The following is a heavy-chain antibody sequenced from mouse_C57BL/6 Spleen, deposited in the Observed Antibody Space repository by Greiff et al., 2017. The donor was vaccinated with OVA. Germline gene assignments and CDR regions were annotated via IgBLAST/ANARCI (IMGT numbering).Heavy chain of an antibody. Sequence: EVHLVESGGGLVQPGGSMKLSCVASGFTFSNYWMNWVRQSPEKGLEWVAQIRLKSDNYATHYAESVKGRFTISRDDSKSSVNLQMNNLRAEDTGIYYCTAPSNWAFDYWGQGTTLTVSS. V-gene: IGHV6-3*01. CDR3: TAPSNWAFDY. CDR2: IRLKSDNYAT. D-gene: IGHD4-1*01. J-gene: IGHJ2*01. CDR1: GFTFSNYW.